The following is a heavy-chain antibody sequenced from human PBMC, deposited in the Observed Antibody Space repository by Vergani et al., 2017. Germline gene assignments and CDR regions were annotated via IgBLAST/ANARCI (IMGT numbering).Heavy chain of an antibody. CDR2: IRSKANSYAT. CDR1: GFTFSGSA. Sequence: EVQLVESGGGLVQPGGSLKLSCAASGFTFSGSAMHWVRQASGKGLEWVGRIRSKANSYATAYAASVKGRFTISRDDSKNTAYLQMNSLKTEDTAVYYCTSHYDILTGYSNNWGQGTLVTVSS. CDR3: TSHYDILTGYSNN. J-gene: IGHJ4*02. D-gene: IGHD3-9*01. V-gene: IGHV3-73*01.